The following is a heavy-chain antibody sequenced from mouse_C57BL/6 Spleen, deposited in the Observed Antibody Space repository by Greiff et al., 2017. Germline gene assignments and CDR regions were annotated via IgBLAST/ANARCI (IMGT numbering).Heavy chain of an antibody. CDR1: GYTFTSYW. Sequence: QQSCKASGYTFTSYWMDWVKQRPGQGLEWIGNIYTSDSETHYNQKFKDKATLTVDKSSSTAYMQLSSLTSEDSAVYYCARSTNYLDYWGQGTTLTVSS. V-gene: IGHV1-61*01. CDR2: IYTSDSET. J-gene: IGHJ2*01. CDR3: ARSTNYLDY.